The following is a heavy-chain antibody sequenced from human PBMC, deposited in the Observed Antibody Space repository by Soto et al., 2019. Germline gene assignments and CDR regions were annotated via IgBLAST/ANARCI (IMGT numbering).Heavy chain of an antibody. Sequence: PGGSLRLSCAASGFTFSSYAMSWVRQAPGKGLEWVSAISGSGGSTYYADSVKGRFTISRDNSKNTLYLQMNSLRAEDTAVYYCAKVPCLEPGGRSTCIHYYGMDVWGQGTTVTVSS. CDR3: AKVPCLEPGGRSTCIHYYGMDV. V-gene: IGHV3-23*01. CDR2: ISGSGGST. J-gene: IGHJ6*02. CDR1: GFTFSSYA. D-gene: IGHD3-10*01.